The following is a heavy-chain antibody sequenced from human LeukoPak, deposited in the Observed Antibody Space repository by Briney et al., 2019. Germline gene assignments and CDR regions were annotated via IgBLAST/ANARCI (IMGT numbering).Heavy chain of an antibody. CDR1: GFTFSIYW. CDR3: ARDSYYDPI. J-gene: IGHJ4*02. V-gene: IGHV3-7*01. Sequence: PGGSLRLSCAASGFTFSIYWMSWVRQAPGKGLEWVANIKQDGSEKYYVDSVKGRFTISRDNAKNSLYLQMDSLRAEDTAVYYCARDSYYDPIWGQGTLVTVSS. D-gene: IGHD3-22*01. CDR2: IKQDGSEK.